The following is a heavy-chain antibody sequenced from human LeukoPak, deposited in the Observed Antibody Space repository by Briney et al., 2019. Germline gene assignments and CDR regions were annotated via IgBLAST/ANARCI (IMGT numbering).Heavy chain of an antibody. CDR1: GYTFTSYG. D-gene: IGHD2-2*01. CDR3: ARDHCSSTSCPTNWFAP. Sequence: ASVKLSFNASGYTFTSYGISLVRQAPGQGLEWMGFISAYNGNTNYAQKVQGRVTMTTDTSTSTAYMELRSLTSDDTAVYYCARDHCSSTSCPTNWFAPWGQGTLVTVSS. CDR2: ISAYNGNT. V-gene: IGHV1-18*01. J-gene: IGHJ5*02.